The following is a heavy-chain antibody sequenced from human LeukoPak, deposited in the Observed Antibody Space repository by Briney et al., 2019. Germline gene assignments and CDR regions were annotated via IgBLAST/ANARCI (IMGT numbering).Heavy chain of an antibody. CDR3: AREQNYRDAFDI. CDR1: GGSISSYY. J-gene: IGHJ3*02. V-gene: IGHV4-59*01. Sequence: PSETLSLTCTVSGGSISSYYWSWIRQPPGKGLEWIGYIYYSGSTNYNPSLKSRVTISVDTSKNQFSLKLTSVTAADTAVYYCAREQNYRDAFDIWGQGTMVTVSS. CDR2: IYYSGST. D-gene: IGHD1-7*01.